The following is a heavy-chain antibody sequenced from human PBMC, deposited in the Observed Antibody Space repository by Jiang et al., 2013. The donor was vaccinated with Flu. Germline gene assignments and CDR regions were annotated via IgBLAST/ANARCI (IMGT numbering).Heavy chain of an antibody. CDR2: ISGSGGST. D-gene: IGHD2-2*01. CDR3: ATPLLGYCSSTSCSFAFDI. Sequence: RLSCAASGFTFSSYAMSWVRQAPGKGLEWVSAISGSGGSTYYADSVKGRFTISRDNSKNTLYLQMNSLRAEDTAVYYCATPLLGYCSSTSCSFAFDIWGQGTMVTISS. V-gene: IGHV3-23*01. CDR1: GFTFSSYA. J-gene: IGHJ3*02.